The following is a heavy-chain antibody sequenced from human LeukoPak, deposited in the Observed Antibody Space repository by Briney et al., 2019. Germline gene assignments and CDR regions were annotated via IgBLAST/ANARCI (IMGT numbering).Heavy chain of an antibody. CDR1: GGSISSSSYY. CDR2: VYYSGST. J-gene: IGHJ4*02. Sequence: SETLSLTCTVSGGSISSSSYYWGWIRQPPGKGLEWIGSVYYSGSTYYNPSLKSRVTISVDTSKNQFSLKLSSVTAADTAVYYCARAGLETYYGKSCFDYWGQGTLVTVSS. V-gene: IGHV4-39*01. CDR3: ARAGLETYYGKSCFDY. D-gene: IGHD3-10*01.